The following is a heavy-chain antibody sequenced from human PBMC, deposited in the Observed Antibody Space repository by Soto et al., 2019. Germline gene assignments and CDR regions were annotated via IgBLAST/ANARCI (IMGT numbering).Heavy chain of an antibody. V-gene: IGHV3-15*07. CDR2: FTSNTHGGTI. CDR3: IDLGSGAYLYGMDV. Sequence: VGSLRLSCAASGFTFSDAWMNWVRQAPGKGLESVGRFTSNTHGGTIDYAAPVKGSFSISRDDSKNTLYLQMNSLKTEDTAVYYCIDLGSGAYLYGMDVWGQGT. D-gene: IGHD2-15*01. CDR1: GFTFSDAW. J-gene: IGHJ6*02.